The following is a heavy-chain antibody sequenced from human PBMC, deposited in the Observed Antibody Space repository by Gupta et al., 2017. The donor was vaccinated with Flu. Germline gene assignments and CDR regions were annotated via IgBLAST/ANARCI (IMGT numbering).Heavy chain of an antibody. D-gene: IGHD2-2*01. CDR2: INESSGEA. J-gene: IGHJ3*02. CDR1: GYTFPDQS. CDR3: VMEDFASSATCSQSFAI. V-gene: IGHV1-2*02. Sequence: QLQLVQSGPEVKTPGASVKVACTPSGYTFPDQSMHWVRQAHGHGREWMGWINESSGEANCTLNCQGSVTLTRETSISTIYMEVSGLSSDDTALLYCVMEDFASSATCSQSFAIWGQGTVVTASS.